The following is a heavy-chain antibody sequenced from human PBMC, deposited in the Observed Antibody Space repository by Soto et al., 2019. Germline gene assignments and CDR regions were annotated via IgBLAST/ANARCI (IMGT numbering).Heavy chain of an antibody. V-gene: IGHV4-30-4*01. J-gene: IGHJ4*02. CDR2: IHYSGST. Sequence: SETLSLTCTVSGVSISSEDYYWTWIRQPPGKGLEWVGYIHYSGSTYYNASLKSRVTISIDTSKSQFSLRLNSVTAADTAVYFCAGGKGVDVIHYFDFWGQGTLVTVSS. CDR1: GVSISSEDYY. D-gene: IGHD2-21*01. CDR3: AGGKGVDVIHYFDF.